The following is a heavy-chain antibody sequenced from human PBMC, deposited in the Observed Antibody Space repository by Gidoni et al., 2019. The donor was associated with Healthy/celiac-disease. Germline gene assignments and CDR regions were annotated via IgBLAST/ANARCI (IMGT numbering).Heavy chain of an antibody. V-gene: IGHV3-21*01. D-gene: IGHD3-22*01. CDR1: GFPFSSYS. Sequence: EVQLVESGGGLVKPGGSLRLSCAASGFPFSSYSMNWVRQAPGKGLEWVSSISSSSSYIYYADSVKGRFTISRDNAKNSLYLQMNSLRAEDTAVYYCARCLGYDSSGLDWYFDLWGRGTLVTVSS. CDR3: ARCLGYDSSGLDWYFDL. CDR2: ISSSSSYI. J-gene: IGHJ2*01.